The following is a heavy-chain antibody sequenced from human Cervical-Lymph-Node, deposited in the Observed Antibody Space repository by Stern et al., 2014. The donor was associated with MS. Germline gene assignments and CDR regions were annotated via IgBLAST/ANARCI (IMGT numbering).Heavy chain of an antibody. CDR2: VNTNTGNP. CDR3: AGTLSMAPRTFDY. D-gene: IGHD6-6*01. J-gene: IGHJ4*02. CDR1: GYTFTSYA. V-gene: IGHV7-4-1*02. Sequence: VQLLESGSELKKPGASVKVSCKASGYTFTSYAMNWVRQAPGQGLEWMGWVNTNTGNPTYAQGFTGRFVFSLDTSVTTAYLQISSLKAEDTAVYYCAGTLSMAPRTFDYWGQGTLVTVSS.